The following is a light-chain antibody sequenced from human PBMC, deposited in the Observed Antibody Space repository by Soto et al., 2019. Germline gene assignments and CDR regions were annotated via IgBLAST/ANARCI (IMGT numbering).Light chain of an antibody. CDR2: GAS. J-gene: IGKJ2*01. CDR1: QSVSSTY. Sequence: EIVLTQSPGTLSLSPGERATLSCRASQSVSSTYLAWYQQNPGQAPRLLIYGASSRATGIPDRFSGSGSGTDFTLTISRLEPEDFALYFGQQYGSSSYTCGQGTKLEIK. V-gene: IGKV3-20*01. CDR3: QQYGSSSYT.